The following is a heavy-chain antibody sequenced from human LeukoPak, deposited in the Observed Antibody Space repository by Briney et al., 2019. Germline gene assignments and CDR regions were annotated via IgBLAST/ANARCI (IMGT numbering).Heavy chain of an antibody. V-gene: IGHV1-2*02. CDR3: RTDRYGDYGEYIDY. D-gene: IGHD4-17*01. CDR1: RYTFTRSY. J-gene: IGHJ4*02. Sequence: APLKVSCKASRYTFTRSYMHWGRQAPGHGLEWMGWINPNSGGTNYAQKFQDRVTMTRDRSISTAYMELSRLRSDDTAVYYCRTDRYGDYGEYIDYWGQGTLVTVSS. CDR2: INPNSGGT.